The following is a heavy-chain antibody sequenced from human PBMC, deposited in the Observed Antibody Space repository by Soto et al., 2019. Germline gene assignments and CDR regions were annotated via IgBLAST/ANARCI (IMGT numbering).Heavy chain of an antibody. CDR2: ISYDGSNK. Sequence: GGALRVSCADSGFTFSSYAMHWVRQAPGKGLEWVAVISYDGSNKYYADSVKGRFTISRDNSKNTLYLQMNSLRAEDTAVYYCAREFMSSWYSYYGMDVWGQGTTVTVYS. V-gene: IGHV3-30-3*01. CDR3: AREFMSSWYSYYGMDV. CDR1: GFTFSSYA. J-gene: IGHJ6*02. D-gene: IGHD6-13*01.